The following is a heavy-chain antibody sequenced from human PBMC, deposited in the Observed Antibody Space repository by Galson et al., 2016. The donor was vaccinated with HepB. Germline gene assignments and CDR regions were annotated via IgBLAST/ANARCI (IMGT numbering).Heavy chain of an antibody. D-gene: IGHD6-13*01. CDR2: ITNSGGVT. J-gene: IGHJ4*02. CDR1: GFSFNTYA. Sequence: SLRLSCAASGFSFNTYAMHWVRQAPGKGLEYVSAITNSGGVTYYADPVKGRFTISRDNSKITLYLQMSSLRPEDTAVYYCVKGVAASGGGYDSWGQGTLVTVSS. CDR3: VKGVAASGGGYDS. V-gene: IGHV3-64D*06.